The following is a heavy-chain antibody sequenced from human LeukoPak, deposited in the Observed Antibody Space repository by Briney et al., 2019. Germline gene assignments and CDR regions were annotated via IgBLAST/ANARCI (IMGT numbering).Heavy chain of an antibody. CDR3: VKYSNSCYDP. J-gene: IGHJ5*02. CDR2: ISSSGGGT. Sequence: PGGSLRLSCSASGFTFSSYAMHWVRQAPGKGLEYVSAISSSGGGTYYADSVKGRFTISRDNSKNTLYLQMSSLRAEDTAVYYCVKYSNSCYDPWGQGTLVTVS. CDR1: GFTFSSYA. V-gene: IGHV3-64D*06. D-gene: IGHD6-13*01.